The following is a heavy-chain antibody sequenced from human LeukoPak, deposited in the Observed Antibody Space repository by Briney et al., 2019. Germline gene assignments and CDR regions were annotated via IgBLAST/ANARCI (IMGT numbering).Heavy chain of an antibody. D-gene: IGHD2-2*02. CDR3: ARESWYCSSTSCYTNGFDY. CDR2: ISYDGSNK. CDR1: GFTFSSYA. V-gene: IGHV3-30-3*01. Sequence: GGSLRLSCAASGFTFSSYAMQWVRQAPGKGLEWGAVISYDGSNKYYADSVKGRFTISRDNSKNPLYLQMNSLRAEDTAVYYCARESWYCSSTSCYTNGFDYWGQGTLVTVSS. J-gene: IGHJ4*02.